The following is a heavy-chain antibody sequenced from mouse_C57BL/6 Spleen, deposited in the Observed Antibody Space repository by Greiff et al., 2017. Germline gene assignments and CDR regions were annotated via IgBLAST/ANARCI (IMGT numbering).Heavy chain of an antibody. CDR2: IDPSDSST. V-gene: IGHV1-69*01. D-gene: IGHD1-1*01. Sequence: QVQLQQPGAELVMPGASVKLSCKASGYTFTSYWMHWVKQRPGQGLEWIGEIDPSDSSTNYNQKFKGKSTLTVDKSSSTAYMQLSSLTSEDSAVYYCARYYYAFDYWGQGTTLTVSS. J-gene: IGHJ2*01. CDR1: GYTFTSYW. CDR3: ARYYYAFDY.